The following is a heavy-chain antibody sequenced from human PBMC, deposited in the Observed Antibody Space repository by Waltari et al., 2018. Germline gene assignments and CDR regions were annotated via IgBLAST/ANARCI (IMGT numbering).Heavy chain of an antibody. Sequence: VHLVESGGGLVRPGRSLRLSCAASGFIFDDYGMDWVQQAPGKVLAWVAVINLNSGPRHYADSVKGRFTISRDNAENSLYLQMNSLTTEDTAVYYCTKDMDGATAMAPRLDFWGQGTLVTVSS. J-gene: IGHJ4*02. D-gene: IGHD5-18*01. CDR1: GFIFDDYG. V-gene: IGHV3-9*01. CDR3: TKDMDGATAMAPRLDF. CDR2: INLNSGPR.